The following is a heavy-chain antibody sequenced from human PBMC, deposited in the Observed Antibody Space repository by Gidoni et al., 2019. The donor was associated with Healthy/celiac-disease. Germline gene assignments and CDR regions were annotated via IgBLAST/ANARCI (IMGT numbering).Heavy chain of an antibody. CDR2: ISWNSGSI. CDR1: GFTFDDYA. D-gene: IGHD3-3*01. J-gene: IGHJ6*02. CDR3: AKDTSGFWSGYYNYGMDV. V-gene: IGHV3-9*01. Sequence: EVQLVESGGGLVQPGRSLRLSCAASGFTFDDYAMHWVRQAPGKGLEWVSGISWNSGSIGYADSVKGRFTISRDNAKNSLYLQMNSLRAEDTALYYCAKDTSGFWSGYYNYGMDVWGQGTTVTVSS.